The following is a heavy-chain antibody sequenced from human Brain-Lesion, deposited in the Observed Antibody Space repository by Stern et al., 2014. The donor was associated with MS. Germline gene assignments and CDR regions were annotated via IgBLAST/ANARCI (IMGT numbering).Heavy chain of an antibody. CDR1: GFTFSNYW. V-gene: IGHV3-74*02. Sequence: EVQLEESGGGLVQPGGSLRRSCAASGFTFSNYWMHWVRQAPGQGLVWVSRVNNDGRRTSYADSVKGRFTMSRDNAKNTLYLQMNSLRVEDTAIYYCARGERWFDSWGQGTLVTVSS. CDR2: VNNDGRRT. J-gene: IGHJ5*01. CDR3: ARGERWFDS. D-gene: IGHD3-10*01.